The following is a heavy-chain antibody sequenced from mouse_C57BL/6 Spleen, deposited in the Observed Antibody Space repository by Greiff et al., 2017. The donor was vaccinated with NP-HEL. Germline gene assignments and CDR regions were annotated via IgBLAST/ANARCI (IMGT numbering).Heavy chain of an antibody. D-gene: IGHD1-1*01. J-gene: IGHJ4*01. CDR3: ARSRYYYGSSLYYAMDY. CDR2: IYPRSGNT. Sequence: VQLQQSGAELARPGASVKLSCKASGYTFTSYGISWVKQRTGQGLEWIGEIYPRSGNTYYNEKFKGKATLTADKSSSTAYMELRSLTSEDSAVYFCARSRYYYGSSLYYAMDYWGQGTSVTVSS. CDR1: GYTFTSYG. V-gene: IGHV1-81*01.